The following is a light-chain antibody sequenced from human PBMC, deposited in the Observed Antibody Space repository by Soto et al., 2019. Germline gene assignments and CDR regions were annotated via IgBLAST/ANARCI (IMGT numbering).Light chain of an antibody. V-gene: IGKV3-20*01. J-gene: IGKJ5*01. Sequence: EIVLTQSPGTLSLSPGERATLSCRASQNVGGRFLAWYQQKPGQAPRLLINVASTRATGIPDRISGSGSGTDFTLTISRLEPEDFAVYYCQKYGTSPIAFGQGTRLE. CDR2: VAS. CDR1: QNVGGRF. CDR3: QKYGTSPIA.